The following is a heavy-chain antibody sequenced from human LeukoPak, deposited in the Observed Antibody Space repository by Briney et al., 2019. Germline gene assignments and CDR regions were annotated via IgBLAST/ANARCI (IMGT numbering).Heavy chain of an antibody. CDR3: ARRGGSGNYLIDY. D-gene: IGHD3-10*01. CDR1: GYTFSSYW. Sequence: GESLKISCKGSGYTFSSYWIGWVRQIPGKGLEWMGIINPGDSDTKYSPPFQGQVTISADKSISAAFLQWSSLKASDTAMYYCARRGGSGNYLIDYWGQGTLVTVSS. CDR2: INPGDSDT. J-gene: IGHJ4*02. V-gene: IGHV5-51*01.